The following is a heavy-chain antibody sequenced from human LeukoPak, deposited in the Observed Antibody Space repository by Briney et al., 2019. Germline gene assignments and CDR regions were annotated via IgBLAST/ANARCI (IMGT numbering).Heavy chain of an antibody. D-gene: IGHD6-19*01. CDR3: AKVRGTYSSGFFFDS. J-gene: IGHJ4*02. CDR2: ISWNSGYI. Sequence: GGSLRLSCVVSGFPFGNFWMHWVRQAPGKGLEWLSIISWNSGYIGYADSVKGRFTVSRDNAKNSLYLEMNSLRAEDTAFYYCAKVRGTYSSGFFFDSWGQGALVTASS. V-gene: IGHV3-9*01. CDR1: GFPFGNFW.